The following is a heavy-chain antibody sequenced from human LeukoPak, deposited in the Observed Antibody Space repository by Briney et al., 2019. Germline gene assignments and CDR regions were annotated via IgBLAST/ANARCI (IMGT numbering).Heavy chain of an antibody. V-gene: IGHV4-31*03. CDR2: IYYSGST. CDR1: GGSISSGGHY. J-gene: IGHJ5*02. Sequence: SETLSLTCTVSGGSISSGGHYWSWIRQHPGKGLEWIGYIYYSGSTYYNPSLKSRVTISVDTSKNQFSLKLSSVTAADTAVYYCARGIVVVGNWFDPWGQGTLVTVSS. D-gene: IGHD2-2*01. CDR3: ARGIVVVGNWFDP.